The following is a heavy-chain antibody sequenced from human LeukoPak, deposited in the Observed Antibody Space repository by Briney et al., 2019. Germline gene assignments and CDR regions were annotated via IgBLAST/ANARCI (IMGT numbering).Heavy chain of an antibody. J-gene: IGHJ4*02. Sequence: PGGSLRLSCAASGFTFSSYAMSWVRQAPGKGLEWVSAISGSGGSTYYADSVKGRFTISRDNSKNTLYLQMNSLRAEDTAVYYCAKELELTRMSHQIFDYWGQGTLVTVSS. V-gene: IGHV3-23*01. CDR3: AKELELTRMSHQIFDY. CDR2: ISGSGGST. D-gene: IGHD1-7*01. CDR1: GFTFSSYA.